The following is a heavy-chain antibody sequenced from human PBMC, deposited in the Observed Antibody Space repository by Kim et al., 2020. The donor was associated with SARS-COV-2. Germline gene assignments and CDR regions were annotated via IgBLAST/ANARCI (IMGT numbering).Heavy chain of an antibody. CDR2: ISAYNGNT. CDR3: ARDQTRAVVPAGYYFSYGMDV. V-gene: IGHV1-18*04. J-gene: IGHJ6*02. CDR1: GYTFTSNG. D-gene: IGHD2-2*01. Sequence: ASVKVSCKASGYTFTSNGISWVRQAPGQGLEWIGWISAYNGNTNYAQKLQGRVSMTTDTSTSTVYMELRSLRSDDTAVYYCARDQTRAVVPAGYYFSYGMDVWGQGTTVTVSS.